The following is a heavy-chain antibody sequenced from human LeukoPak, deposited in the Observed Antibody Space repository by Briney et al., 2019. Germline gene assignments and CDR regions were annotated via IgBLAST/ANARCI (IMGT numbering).Heavy chain of an antibody. CDR2: IWYDGSNK. V-gene: IGHV3-33*06. J-gene: IGHJ6*03. Sequence: PGRSLRLPCAASGFTFGSYGMHGVREAPGKGLEGVAVIWYDGSNKYYADSVKGRFTISRDNSKNTLYLQMTSLRAEDTAVYYCAKEVWSGTSYSYMDVWGKGTTVTVSS. CDR1: GFTFGSYG. D-gene: IGHD1-1*01. CDR3: AKEVWSGTSYSYMDV.